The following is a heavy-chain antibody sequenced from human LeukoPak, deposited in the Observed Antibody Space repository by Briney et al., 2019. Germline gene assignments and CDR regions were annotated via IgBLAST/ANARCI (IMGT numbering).Heavy chain of an antibody. CDR1: GFTFSSYG. D-gene: IGHD1-14*01. CDR2: IKQDGSEK. Sequence: GGTLRLSCAASGFTFSSYGMSWVRQAPGKGLEWVANIKQDGSEKYYVDSVKGRFTISRDNAKNSLYLQMNSLRAEDTAVYYCARDITGSFDYWGQGNLVTVSS. V-gene: IGHV3-7*01. J-gene: IGHJ4*02. CDR3: ARDITGSFDY.